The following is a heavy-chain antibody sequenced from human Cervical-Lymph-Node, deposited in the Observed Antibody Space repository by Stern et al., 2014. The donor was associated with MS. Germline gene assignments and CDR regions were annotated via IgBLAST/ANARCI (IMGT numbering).Heavy chain of an antibody. CDR1: GYTFTSHY. V-gene: IGHV1-46*01. CDR3: ASGTGSKRPTGNY. CDR2: INPSGARA. J-gene: IGHJ4*02. D-gene: IGHD3/OR15-3a*01. Sequence: VQLVESGAEVKKPGASVKVSCKASGYTFTSHYMHWVRQAPGQGLEWVGIINPSGARASYAQKFQGRVTMTRDTSTSTVYMELSSLRSEATAVYYCASGTGSKRPTGNYWGQGTLVTVSS.